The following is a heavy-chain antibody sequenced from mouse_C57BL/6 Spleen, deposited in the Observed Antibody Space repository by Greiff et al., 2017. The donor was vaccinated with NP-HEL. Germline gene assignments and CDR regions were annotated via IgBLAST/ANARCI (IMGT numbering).Heavy chain of an antibody. CDR2: ISYDGSN. CDR1: GYSITSGYY. CDR3: ARGGNWDEGYFDY. Sequence: EVKLLESGPGLVKPSQSLSLTCSVTGYSITSGYYWNWIRQFPGNKLEWMGYISYDGSNNYNPSLKNRISITRDTSKNQFFLKLNSVTTEDTATYYCARGGNWDEGYFDYWGQGTTLTVSS. D-gene: IGHD4-1*01. J-gene: IGHJ2*01. V-gene: IGHV3-6*01.